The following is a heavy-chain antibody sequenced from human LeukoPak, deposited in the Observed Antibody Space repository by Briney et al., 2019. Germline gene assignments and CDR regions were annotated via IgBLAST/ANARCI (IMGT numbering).Heavy chain of an antibody. Sequence: SETLSLTCTVSGDSIRSYYWSWVRQPPGKGLEWIGYIYYSGTTNYNPSLKSRVTISVDTSKNQFSLKLTSVTAADTAVYYCARNYYYGMDVWGQGTTVTVSS. CDR3: ARNYYYGMDV. CDR2: IYYSGTT. J-gene: IGHJ6*02. CDR1: GDSIRSYY. V-gene: IGHV4-59*01.